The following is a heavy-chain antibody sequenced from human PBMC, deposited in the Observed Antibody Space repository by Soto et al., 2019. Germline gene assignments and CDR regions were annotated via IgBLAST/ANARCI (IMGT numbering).Heavy chain of an antibody. CDR3: ASFCSGGSCYPYYYGLDV. J-gene: IGHJ6*02. V-gene: IGHV1-2*02. CDR1: GYTFTGHY. CDR2: INANSGGT. Sequence: VKVSCKASGYTFTGHYIPWLRQAPVHGLEWMGWINANSGGTNYAQKFQGRVTMTRDTSISTAYMVLSRLRSDDTAVYYFASFCSGGSCYPYYYGLDVWGQGTTVTVSS. D-gene: IGHD2-15*01.